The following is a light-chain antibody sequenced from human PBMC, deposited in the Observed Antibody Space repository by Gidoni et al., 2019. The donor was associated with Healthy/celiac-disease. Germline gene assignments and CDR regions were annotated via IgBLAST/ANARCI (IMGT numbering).Light chain of an antibody. V-gene: IGKV3-20*01. CDR1: QSVSSSY. CDR2: GAS. CDR3: QQYGSSPRVT. Sequence: EIVLTQSPGTLSLSPGERATLSCRASQSVSSSYLAWYQQQPGQAPRLLIYGASSRATGIPDRFSGSGSGTDFTLTISRLEPEDFAVYYCQQYGSSPRVTFGQXTKVEIK. J-gene: IGKJ1*01.